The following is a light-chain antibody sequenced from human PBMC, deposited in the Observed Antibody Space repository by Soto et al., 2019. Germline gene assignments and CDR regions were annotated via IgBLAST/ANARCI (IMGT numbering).Light chain of an antibody. CDR1: SSNIGNNA. CDR3: AAWGDNLNGWV. J-gene: IGLJ3*02. Sequence: QSVLTQPPSASGTPGQRVTISCSGSSSNIGNNAVNWYQQFPGTAPKLLIYDNIQRPSGVPDRFSGSKSGTSASLAISGLQSEDEADYYCAAWGDNLNGWVFGGGTKVT. CDR2: DNI. V-gene: IGLV1-44*01.